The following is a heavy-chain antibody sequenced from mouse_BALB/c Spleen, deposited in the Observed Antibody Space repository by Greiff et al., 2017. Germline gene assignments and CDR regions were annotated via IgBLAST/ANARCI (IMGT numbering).Heavy chain of an antibody. V-gene: IGHV2-9*02. CDR3: AKIYYYGSSSFAY. D-gene: IGHD1-1*01. Sequence: VMLVESGPGLVAPSQSLSITCTVSGSSLTSYGVHWVRQPPGKGLEWLGVIWAGGSTNYNSALMSRLSISKDNSKSQVFLKMNSLQTDDTAMYYCAKIYYYGSSSFAYWGQGTLVTVSA. CDR1: GSSLTSYG. CDR2: IWAGGST. J-gene: IGHJ3*01.